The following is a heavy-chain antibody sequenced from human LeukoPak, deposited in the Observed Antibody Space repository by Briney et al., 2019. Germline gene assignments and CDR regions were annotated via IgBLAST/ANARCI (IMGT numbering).Heavy chain of an antibody. Sequence: ASVKVSCKASGGTFSSYAISWVRQAPGQGLEWMGWISAYNGNTNYAQKLQGKVTMTTDTSTSTAYMELRSLRSDDTAVYYCARAGYSSSWYPYYYYYMDVWGKGTTVTVSS. CDR3: ARAGYSSSWYPYYYYYMDV. V-gene: IGHV1-18*01. J-gene: IGHJ6*03. D-gene: IGHD6-13*01. CDR2: ISAYNGNT. CDR1: GGTFSSYA.